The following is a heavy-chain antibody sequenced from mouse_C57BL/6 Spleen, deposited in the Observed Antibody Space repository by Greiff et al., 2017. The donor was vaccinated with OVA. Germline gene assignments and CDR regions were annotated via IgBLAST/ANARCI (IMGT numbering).Heavy chain of an antibody. V-gene: IGHV1-20*01. CDR1: GYSFTGYF. D-gene: IGHD1-1*01. Sequence: VQLKQSGPELVKPGDSVKISCKASGYSFTGYFMNWVMQSHGKSLEWIGRINPYNGDTFYNQKFKGKATLTVDKSSSTAHMELRSLTSEDSAVYYCARPDYYGSSYGGFSYWGQGTLVTVSA. CDR3: ARPDYYGSSYGGFSY. J-gene: IGHJ3*01. CDR2: INPYNGDT.